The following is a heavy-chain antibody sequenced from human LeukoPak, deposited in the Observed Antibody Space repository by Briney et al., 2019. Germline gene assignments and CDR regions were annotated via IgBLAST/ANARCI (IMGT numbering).Heavy chain of an antibody. J-gene: IGHJ4*02. D-gene: IGHD3-22*01. CDR1: GLTFGNAW. V-gene: IGHV3-15*01. CDR2: ITSKTSDEAT. Sequence: GGSRRLSCAASGLTFGNAWMSWVRQAPGKGLEWVARITSKTSDEATDYAAPVIGRFTISRDDSKATLYLQMDSLETEDTAIYYCTTYRYSYGSTGYSYFDYWGQGILVTVSS. CDR3: TTYRYSYGSTGYSYFDY.